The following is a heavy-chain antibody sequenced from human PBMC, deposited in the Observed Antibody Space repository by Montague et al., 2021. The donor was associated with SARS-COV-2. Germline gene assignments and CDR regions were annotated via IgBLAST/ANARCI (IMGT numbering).Heavy chain of an antibody. Sequence: SETLSLTCTVSGGSISSSSYYWGWIRQPPGKGLECIGSIYYSGSTYYNPSLKSRVTISVDTSKNQFSLKLSSVTAADTAVYYCARGVTMIVVVMRYNWFDPWGQGTLVTVSP. CDR2: IYYSGST. D-gene: IGHD3-22*01. CDR1: GGSISSSSYY. V-gene: IGHV4-39*01. CDR3: ARGVTMIVVVMRYNWFDP. J-gene: IGHJ5*02.